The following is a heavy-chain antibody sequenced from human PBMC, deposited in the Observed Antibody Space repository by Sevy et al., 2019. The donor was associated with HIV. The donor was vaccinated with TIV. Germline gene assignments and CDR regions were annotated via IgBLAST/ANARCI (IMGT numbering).Heavy chain of an antibody. CDR2: IIPIFGTA. J-gene: IGHJ6*02. D-gene: IGHD2-21*01. CDR3: ARDLAIPPLPYYYYGMDV. V-gene: IGHV1-69*13. CDR1: GGTFSSYA. Sequence: ASVKVSCKASGGTFSSYAISWVRQAPGQGLEWMGGIIPIFGTANYAQKFQGRVTITADESTSTAYMELSSLRSEDAAVYYCARDLAIPPLPYYYYGMDVWGQGTTVTVSS.